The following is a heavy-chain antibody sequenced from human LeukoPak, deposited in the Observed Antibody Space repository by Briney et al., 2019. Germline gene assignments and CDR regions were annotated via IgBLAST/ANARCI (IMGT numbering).Heavy chain of an antibody. D-gene: IGHD3-9*01. CDR2: IYSGGST. J-gene: IGHJ4*02. CDR1: GFTVSTNY. CDR3: ARSGIYDVLTGYHFYFDC. Sequence: GGPLRLSCAASGFTVSTNYVSWVRQAPGKGLEWVSVIYSGGSTYYADSVKGRFTISRDTSKNTVFLQMNSLRAEDTALYYCARSGIYDVLTGYHFYFDCWGQGTLVTVSS. V-gene: IGHV3-53*01.